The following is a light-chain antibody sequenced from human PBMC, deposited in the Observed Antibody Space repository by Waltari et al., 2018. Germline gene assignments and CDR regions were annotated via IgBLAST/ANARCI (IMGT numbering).Light chain of an antibody. CDR2: KDS. CDR1: ALAAES. V-gene: IGLV3-25*03. J-gene: IGLJ3*02. CDR3: QSSNTLTSWV. Sequence: SSELTQPPSVSVSPGHTARITRSGDALAAESSYWSQQKSGQAPVLVIYKDSKRPSGLPERFAGSSSGTTVTLTISGVQTEDEADYYCQSSNTLTSWVFGGGTKLTVL.